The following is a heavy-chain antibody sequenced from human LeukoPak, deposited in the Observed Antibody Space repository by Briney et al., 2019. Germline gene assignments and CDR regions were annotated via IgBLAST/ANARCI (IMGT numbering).Heavy chain of an antibody. CDR2: ISGSGVTT. CDR1: GFTFSSYA. CDR3: AKKVVVGATSLYSDSQD. D-gene: IGHD1-26*01. Sequence: GGSLRLSCVASGFTFSSYAMSWVRQAPGKGLEWVSAISGSGVTTHYAGSVKGRFSISRDNSKNTLYLQMNSLRAEDTALYYCAKKVVVGATSLYSDSQDWGQGTLVTVSS. V-gene: IGHV3-23*01. J-gene: IGHJ1*01.